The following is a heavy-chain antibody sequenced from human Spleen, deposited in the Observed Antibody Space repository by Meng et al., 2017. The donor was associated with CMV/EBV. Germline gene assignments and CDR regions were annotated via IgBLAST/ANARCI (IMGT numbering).Heavy chain of an antibody. D-gene: IGHD2-2*01. CDR3: ARDSDVVPLFDP. V-gene: IGHV4-39*07. Sequence: QLQESGPGLVKPSQTLSLTCTFSGGSISSSSYYWGWIRQPPGKGLEWIGSIYYSGSTYYNPSLKSRVTISVDTSKNQFSLKLSSVTAADTAVYYCARDSDVVPLFDPWGQGTLVTVSS. CDR2: IYYSGST. J-gene: IGHJ5*02. CDR1: GGSISSSSYY.